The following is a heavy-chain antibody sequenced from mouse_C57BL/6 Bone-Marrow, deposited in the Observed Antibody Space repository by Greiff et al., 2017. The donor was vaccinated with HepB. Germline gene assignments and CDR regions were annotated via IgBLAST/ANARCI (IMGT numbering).Heavy chain of an antibody. CDR1: GFSLTSYG. J-gene: IGHJ2*01. D-gene: IGHD1-1*02. Sequence: VKVEESGPGLVQPSQSLSITCTVSGFSLTSYGVHWVRQSPGKGLEWLGVIWRGGSTDYNAAFMSRLSITKDNSKSQVFFKMNSLQADDTAIYYCAKSGGNYVDYFDYWGQGTTLTVSS. V-gene: IGHV2-5*01. CDR2: IWRGGST. CDR3: AKSGGNYVDYFDY.